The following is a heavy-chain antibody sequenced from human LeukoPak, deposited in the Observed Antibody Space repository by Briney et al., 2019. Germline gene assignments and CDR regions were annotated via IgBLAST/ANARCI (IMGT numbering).Heavy chain of an antibody. D-gene: IGHD5-12*01. J-gene: IGHJ6*03. CDR2: IIPIFGTA. CDR3: ASGYSGYDFALYPSRLETGYYMDV. V-gene: IGHV1-69*06. CDR1: GGTFSSYA. Sequence: ASVKVSCKASGGTFSSYAISWVRQAPGQGLEWMGGIIPIFGTANYAQKFQGRVTITADKSTSTAYMELSSLRSADTAVYYCASGYSGYDFALYPSRLETGYYMDVWGKGTTVTVSS.